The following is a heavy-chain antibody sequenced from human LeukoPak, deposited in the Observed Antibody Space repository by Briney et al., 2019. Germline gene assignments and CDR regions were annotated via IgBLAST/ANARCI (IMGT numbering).Heavy chain of an antibody. V-gene: IGHV4-39*01. CDR3: ARHYGSGTYSRRYYFDY. D-gene: IGHD3-10*01. Sequence: PSQTLSLTCAVSGGSISTSGYYWGWFRQPPGKGLEWIGSIYYSGSTYYNPSLKSRVTISVDTSKNQFSLKLSSVTAADTAVYYCARHYGSGTYSRRYYFDYWGQGTLVTVSS. CDR2: IYYSGST. CDR1: GGSISTSGYY. J-gene: IGHJ4*02.